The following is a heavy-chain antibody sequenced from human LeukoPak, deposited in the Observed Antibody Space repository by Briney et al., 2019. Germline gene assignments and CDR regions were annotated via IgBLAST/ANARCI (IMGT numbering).Heavy chain of an antibody. V-gene: IGHV3-20*04. CDR1: GFTFDDYG. D-gene: IGHD6-19*01. CDR3: ARDYDSSGWYGDYFDY. J-gene: IGHJ4*02. Sequence: RPGGSLRLSCAASGFTFDDYGMSWVRQAPGKGLELVSGINWNGGSTGYADSVKGRFTISRDNAKKSLYLQMNSLRAEDTALYYCARDYDSSGWYGDYFDYWGQGTLVTVSS. CDR2: INWNGGST.